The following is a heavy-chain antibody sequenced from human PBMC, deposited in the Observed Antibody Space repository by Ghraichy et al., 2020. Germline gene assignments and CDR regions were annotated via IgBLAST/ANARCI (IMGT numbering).Heavy chain of an antibody. J-gene: IGHJ4*02. CDR2: ISGSGGST. Sequence: GGSLRLSCAASGFTFSTYAMSWVRQTPGKGLEWVSVISGSGGSTYYADSVRGRFTISRDNSKNTLSLQMNSLRAEDTAVYYCAKEEGTLVVAAAFDYWGQGTLVTVSS. V-gene: IGHV3-23*01. D-gene: IGHD2-15*01. CDR1: GFTFSTYA. CDR3: AKEEGTLVVAAAFDY.